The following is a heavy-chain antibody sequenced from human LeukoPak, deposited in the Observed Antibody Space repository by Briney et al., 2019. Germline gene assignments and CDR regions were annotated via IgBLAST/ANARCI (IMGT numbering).Heavy chain of an antibody. CDR1: GYTFTSYD. CDR2: MNPDSGNT. CDR3: ARDKRYSGYDSADY. V-gene: IGHV1-8*01. Sequence: ASVKVSCKASGYTFTSYDINWVRQATGQGLEWMGWMNPDSGNTGYAQKFQGRVTMTRNTSISTAYMELSSLRFEDTAVYYCARDKRYSGYDSADYWGQGTLVTVSS. J-gene: IGHJ4*02. D-gene: IGHD5-12*01.